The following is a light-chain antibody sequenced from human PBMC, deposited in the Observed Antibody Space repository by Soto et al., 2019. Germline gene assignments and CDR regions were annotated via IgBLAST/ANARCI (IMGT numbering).Light chain of an antibody. Sequence: QSVLTQPASVSGSPGQSITISCTATSSDVGSFSYVSWYQHHPGKAPKLMIYEVTSRPSGVSNRFSGSKSGNTASLTISGLQAEDEADYYCCSYAGSSTYVFGTGTKVTVL. CDR2: EVT. CDR3: CSYAGSSTYV. CDR1: SSDVGSFSY. J-gene: IGLJ1*01. V-gene: IGLV2-23*02.